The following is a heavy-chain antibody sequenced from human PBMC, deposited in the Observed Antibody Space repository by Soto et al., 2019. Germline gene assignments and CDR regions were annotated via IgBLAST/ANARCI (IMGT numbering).Heavy chain of an antibody. V-gene: IGHV3-11*01. J-gene: IGHJ4*02. CDR2: ISSSGSTI. Sequence: PGGSLRLSCAASGFTFSDYYMSWIRQAPGKGLEWVSYISSSGSTIYYADSVKGRFTISRDNAKNSLYLQMNSLRAEDTAVYYCAKELHTSSGSSQVINWGQETLLTISS. CDR1: GFTFSDYY. D-gene: IGHD6-19*01. CDR3: AKELHTSSGSSQVIN.